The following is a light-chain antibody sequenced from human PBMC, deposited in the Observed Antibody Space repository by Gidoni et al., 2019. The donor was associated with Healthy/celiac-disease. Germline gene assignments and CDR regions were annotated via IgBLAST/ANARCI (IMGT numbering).Light chain of an antibody. Sequence: EIVMTQSPATLSVSPGERATLSCRASQSVSSNLAWYQQKPGQAPRLLIYGASTRATGIPARFSGSGSGTEFTLTISSLQSEDFAVYYCQQYNNWPPHLTFXGXTKVEIK. CDR1: QSVSSN. J-gene: IGKJ4*01. CDR2: GAS. CDR3: QQYNNWPPHLT. V-gene: IGKV3-15*01.